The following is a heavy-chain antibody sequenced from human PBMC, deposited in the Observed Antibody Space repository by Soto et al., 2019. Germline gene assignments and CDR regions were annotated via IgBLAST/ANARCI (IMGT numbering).Heavy chain of an antibody. CDR1: GFTFSSYE. J-gene: IGHJ4*02. Sequence: GSLRLSCVGSGFTFSSYEMNWVRQAPGKGLEWVSYISSSGNTIYYADSVKGRFTISRDNAKNSLYLQMNSLRAEDTAVYYCARDRAGVRATDYVDYWGQGTLVTVSA. D-gene: IGHD2-8*01. CDR2: ISSSGNTI. CDR3: ARDRAGVRATDYVDY. V-gene: IGHV3-48*03.